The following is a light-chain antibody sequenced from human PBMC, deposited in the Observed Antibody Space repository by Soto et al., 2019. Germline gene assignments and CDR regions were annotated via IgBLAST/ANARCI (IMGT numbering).Light chain of an antibody. V-gene: IGKV1-5*01. J-gene: IGKJ1*01. CDR1: ERISKW. Sequence: DIQMTQSPSTLSASVGDRVTITCRASERISKWLAWYQQKPGRVPRLLIYSASTLHSGVPSRFSGSGSGTEFTLTISSLQPDDFATYYCQQYNSYWTFGQGTKVDIK. CDR3: QQYNSYWT. CDR2: SAS.